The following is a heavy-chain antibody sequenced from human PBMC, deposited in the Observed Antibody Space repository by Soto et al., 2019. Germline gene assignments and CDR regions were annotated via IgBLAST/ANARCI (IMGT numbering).Heavy chain of an antibody. CDR2: IIPIFGTA. CDR1: RGTFSSYA. V-gene: IGHV1-69*13. CDR3: ARKTGTTLPRTRHYYYYGMDV. D-gene: IGHD1-7*01. J-gene: IGHJ6*02. Sequence: SVPVSCKASRGTFSSYAISWVRQAPGQGLEWMGGIIPIFGTANYAQKFQGRVTITADESTSTAYMELSSLRSEDTAVYYCARKTGTTLPRTRHYYYYGMDVWGQGTTVNVSS.